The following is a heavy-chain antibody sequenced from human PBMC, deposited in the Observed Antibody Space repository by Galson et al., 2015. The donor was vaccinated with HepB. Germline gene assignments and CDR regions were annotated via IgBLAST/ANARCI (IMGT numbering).Heavy chain of an antibody. V-gene: IGHV3-33*01. CDR1: GFTFSSYG. CDR3: ARDGRGSSGYDKDYYYYMDV. CDR2: IWYDGSNK. Sequence: SLRLSCAASGFTFSSYGMHWVRQAPGKGLEWVAVIWYDGSNKYYADSVKGRFTISRDNSKNTLYLQMNSLRAEDTAVYYCARDGRGSSGYDKDYYYYMDVWGKGTTVTVSS. D-gene: IGHD5-12*01. J-gene: IGHJ6*03.